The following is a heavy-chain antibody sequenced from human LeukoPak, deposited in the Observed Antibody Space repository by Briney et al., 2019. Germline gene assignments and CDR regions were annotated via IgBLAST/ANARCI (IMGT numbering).Heavy chain of an antibody. CDR3: AREVAAAGDFDY. V-gene: IGHV1-46*01. J-gene: IGHJ4*02. CDR2: INPSGGST. D-gene: IGHD6-13*01. CDR1: GYTFTSYY. Sequence: ASVKVSCKASGYTFTSYYMHWVRQAPGQGLEWMGIINPSGGSTSYAQKFQGRVTMTRDTSTSTVYMELSSLRSEDAAVYYCAREVAAAGDFDYWGQGTLVTVSS.